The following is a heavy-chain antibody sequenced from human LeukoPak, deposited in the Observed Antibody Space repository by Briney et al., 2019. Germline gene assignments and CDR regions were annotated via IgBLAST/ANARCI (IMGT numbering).Heavy chain of an antibody. Sequence: GGSLRLSCVASGFTVSSNYMSWVRQAPGKGLEWVSVIYSGGSTYYADSVKGRFTISRDNSKNTLYLQMNSLRAEDTAVYYCARDSPYYYGSGSLDYWGQGTLVTVSS. D-gene: IGHD3-10*01. J-gene: IGHJ4*02. CDR1: GFTVSSNY. CDR3: ARDSPYYYGSGSLDY. V-gene: IGHV3-53*01. CDR2: IYSGGST.